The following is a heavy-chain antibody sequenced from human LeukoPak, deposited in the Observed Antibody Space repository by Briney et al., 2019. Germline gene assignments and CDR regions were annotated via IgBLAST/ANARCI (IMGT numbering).Heavy chain of an antibody. CDR1: GGSINSGGYY. J-gene: IGHJ6*03. Sequence: SQTLSLTCPVSGGSINSGGYYWSWIRHHPGKGLEWIGYIYYSGSTYYNPSLKSRVTISVDTSENQFSLKLSSVTAADTAVYYCARELIVPDGGGYYYYYMDVWGKGTTVTVSS. CDR3: ARELIVPDGGGYYYYYMDV. V-gene: IGHV4-31*03. D-gene: IGHD2-2*01. CDR2: IYYSGST.